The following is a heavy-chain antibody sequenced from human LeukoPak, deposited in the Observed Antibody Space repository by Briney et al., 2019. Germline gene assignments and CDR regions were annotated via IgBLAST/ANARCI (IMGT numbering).Heavy chain of an antibody. Sequence: GRSLRLSCAASGFTFSSYGMHWVRQAPGKGLEWVAVIWYDGSNKYYADSVKGRFTISRDNSKNTLYLQMNSLRAEDTAVYYCARETAGCSSTSCYDYYYYMDVWGKGTTVTVSS. V-gene: IGHV3-33*01. CDR3: ARETAGCSSTSCYDYYYYMDV. D-gene: IGHD2-2*01. J-gene: IGHJ6*03. CDR1: GFTFSSYG. CDR2: IWYDGSNK.